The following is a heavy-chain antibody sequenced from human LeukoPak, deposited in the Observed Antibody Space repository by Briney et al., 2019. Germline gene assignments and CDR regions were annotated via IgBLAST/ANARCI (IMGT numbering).Heavy chain of an antibody. CDR2: INPNSGGT. D-gene: IGHD1-20*01. J-gene: IGHJ4*02. CDR3: ARERESAVYLETCDY. Sequence: ASVKVSCKASGYTFTGYYMHWVRQAPGQGLEWMGWINPNSGGTNYAQKFQGWVTMTRDTSISTAYMELSRLRSDDTAVYYCARERESAVYLETCDYWGQGTLVTVSS. V-gene: IGHV1-2*04. CDR1: GYTFTGYY.